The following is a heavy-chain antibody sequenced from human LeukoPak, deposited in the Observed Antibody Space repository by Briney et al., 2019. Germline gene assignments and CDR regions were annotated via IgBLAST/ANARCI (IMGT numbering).Heavy chain of an antibody. CDR1: GGSFCGYY. V-gene: IGHV4-34*01. CDR2: INHSGST. D-gene: IGHD4-17*01. CDR3: ARGDYGDNYYYYYMDV. J-gene: IGHJ6*03. Sequence: SETLSLTCAVYGGSFCGYYWSWIRQPPGKGLEWIGEINHSGSTNYNPSLKSRVTISVDTSKNQFSLKLSSVTAADTAVYYCARGDYGDNYYYYYMDVWGKGTTVTVSS.